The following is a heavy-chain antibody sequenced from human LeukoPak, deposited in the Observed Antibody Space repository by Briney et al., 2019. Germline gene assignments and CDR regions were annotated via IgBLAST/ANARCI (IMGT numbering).Heavy chain of an antibody. J-gene: IGHJ6*02. V-gene: IGHV3-7*04. Sequence: PGGSLRLSCAASGFTFSSYSMHWVRKAPGKGLEWVANIKQDGSQKYYVDSVKGRFTISRDNAKNSLYLQMNSLRAEDTAVYNCARGHYDMDVGGQGTTVTVSS. CDR2: IKQDGSQK. CDR3: ARGHYDMDV. CDR1: GFTFSSYS.